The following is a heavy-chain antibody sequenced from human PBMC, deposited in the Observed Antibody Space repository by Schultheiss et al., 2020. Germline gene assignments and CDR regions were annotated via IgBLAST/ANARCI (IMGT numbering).Heavy chain of an antibody. CDR2: ISGSGGSR. D-gene: IGHD2-21*02. Sequence: ESLKISCAASGFTFSSSSMSWVRQVPGKGLEWVSVISGSGGSRYYADSVKGRFTISRDNSKNTVYLQMNSLRAEDTAVYYCAKEFAFCGGDCNSLLDYWGQGIMVTVSS. CDR1: GFTFSSSS. CDR3: AKEFAFCGGDCNSLLDY. V-gene: IGHV3-23*01. J-gene: IGHJ4*02.